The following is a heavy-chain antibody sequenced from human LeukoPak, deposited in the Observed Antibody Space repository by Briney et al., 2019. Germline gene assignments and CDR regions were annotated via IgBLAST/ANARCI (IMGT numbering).Heavy chain of an antibody. V-gene: IGHV3-23*01. J-gene: IGHJ6*03. Sequence: GGTLRLSCAASGFTFSSYGMSWVRQAPGKGLEWVSAISGSGGSTYYADSVKGRFTISRDNSKNTLYLQMNSLRAEDTAVYYCAKEYGWLWSHYYYMDVWGKGTTVTVSS. CDR1: GFTFSSYG. CDR2: ISGSGGST. D-gene: IGHD2-21*01. CDR3: AKEYGWLWSHYYYMDV.